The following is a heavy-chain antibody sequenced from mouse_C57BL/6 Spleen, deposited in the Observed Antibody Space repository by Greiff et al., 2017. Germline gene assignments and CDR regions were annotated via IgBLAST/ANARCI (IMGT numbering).Heavy chain of an antibody. D-gene: IGHD1-1*01. J-gene: IGHJ2*01. CDR2: IWSGGST. V-gene: IGHV2-2*01. CDR1: GFSLNSYG. CDR3: TRNCGTTLVASDY. Sequence: VQLQQSGPGLVQPSQSLSITCTVSGFSLNSYGVHWVRQSPGKGLEWLGVIWSGGSTDYNAAFISSLSIRKDNSKSQVFFKMNRLQAYDTAIYYCTRNCGTTLVASDYGGQGTTLTFSS.